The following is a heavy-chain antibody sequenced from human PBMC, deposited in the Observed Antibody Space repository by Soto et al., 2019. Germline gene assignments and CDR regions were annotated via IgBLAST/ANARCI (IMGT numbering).Heavy chain of an antibody. V-gene: IGHV4-39*01. CDR1: GASISGSYYY. J-gene: IGHJ4*02. CDR2: VFYTGFT. CDR3: ATSQKGYNWNYFDH. D-gene: IGHD1-20*01. Sequence: SETLSLTCAASGASISGSYYYWAWLRQSPGKGPEWIGSVFYTGFTSYNPSLESRVSVSVDTSKSQFSLELSAVTAADTAVYYCATSQKGYNWNYFDHWGQGALVTVSS.